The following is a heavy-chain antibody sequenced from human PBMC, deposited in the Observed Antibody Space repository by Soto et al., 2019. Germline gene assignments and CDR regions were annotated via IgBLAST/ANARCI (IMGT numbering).Heavy chain of an antibody. J-gene: IGHJ6*01. CDR3: EKDSTVTTALYFYYYGFDV. Sequence: VQLLESGGGLVQPGGSLRLACTASGFTFNHYAMSWVRQAPGKGLEWVSAVSGRGGSTNYADSVKGRFIISRDNSNSTLYLQMDSLRGEDTAVYYCEKDSTVTTALYFYYYGFDVWGQGTTVTVSS. CDR2: VSGRGGST. D-gene: IGHD5-12*01. CDR1: GFTFNHYA. V-gene: IGHV3-23*01.